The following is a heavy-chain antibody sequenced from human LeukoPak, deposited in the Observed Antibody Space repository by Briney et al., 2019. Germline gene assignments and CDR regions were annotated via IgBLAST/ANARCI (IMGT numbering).Heavy chain of an antibody. D-gene: IGHD3-22*01. CDR3: ARALFDSSGFWVGY. J-gene: IGHJ4*02. V-gene: IGHV3-33*01. CDR1: GFTFSSYG. CDR2: IWYDGSNK. Sequence: GGSLRLSCAASGFTFSSYGMHWVRQAPGKGLEWVAVIWYDGSNKYYADSVKGRFTISRDNSKNTLYLQMNSLRAEDTAVYYCARALFDSSGFWVGYWGQGTLVTVSS.